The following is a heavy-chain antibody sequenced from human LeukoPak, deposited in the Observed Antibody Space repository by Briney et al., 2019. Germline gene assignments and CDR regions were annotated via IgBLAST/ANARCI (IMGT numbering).Heavy chain of an antibody. Sequence: GWSLRLSCAASGFTFSSYGMHWVRQAPGKGQEWVAVIWFDGSNKYYADSVKGRFTISRDNSKNTLYLQMNSLSAEDTAVYYCARGKEQQLYAFDIWGQGTMVTVSS. V-gene: IGHV3-33*01. J-gene: IGHJ3*02. CDR3: ARGKEQQLYAFDI. D-gene: IGHD6-13*01. CDR1: GFTFSSYG. CDR2: IWFDGSNK.